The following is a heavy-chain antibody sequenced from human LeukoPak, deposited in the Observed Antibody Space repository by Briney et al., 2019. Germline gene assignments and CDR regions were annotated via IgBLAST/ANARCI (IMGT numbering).Heavy chain of an antibody. CDR2: IKTDGSST. J-gene: IGHJ4*02. CDR1: GFTFSSYW. Sequence: PGGSLRLSCAASGFTFSSYWMYWVRQVPGKGLMWVSRIKTDGSSTSYADSVKGRFTISRDNAKNTLYLQMNSLRVEDTAVYYCARDFMYSISCAGCWGQGTLVTVSS. CDR3: ARDFMYSISCAGC. D-gene: IGHD6-13*01. V-gene: IGHV3-74*01.